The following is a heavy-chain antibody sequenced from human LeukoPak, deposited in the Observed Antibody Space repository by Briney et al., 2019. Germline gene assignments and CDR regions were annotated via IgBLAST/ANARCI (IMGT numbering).Heavy chain of an antibody. D-gene: IGHD2-8*02. CDR1: GGTFSSYA. CDR3: ASSPSSSTGAAFDF. V-gene: IGHV1-69*05. J-gene: IGHJ3*01. Sequence: ASVKLSCKASGGTFSSYAISWVRQAPGQGLEWMGGIIPIFGTANYAQKFQGRVTITTDESTSTAYMELSRLRAEDTAVYYCASSPSSSTGAAFDFWGQGTMVTVSS. CDR2: IIPIFGTA.